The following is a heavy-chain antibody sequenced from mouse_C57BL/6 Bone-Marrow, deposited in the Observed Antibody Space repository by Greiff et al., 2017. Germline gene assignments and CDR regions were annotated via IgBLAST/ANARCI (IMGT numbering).Heavy chain of an antibody. Sequence: QVQLQQPGAELVKPGASVKLSCTASGSTFTSYWMHWVKQRPGQGLEWIGMLPPNSGSTNYNEQFKSKATLTVDKSSSTAYMQLSSLTSEDSAVYYCARRSYGSSYWYFDVWGTGTTVTVSS. CDR2: LPPNSGST. CDR3: ARRSYGSSYWYFDV. D-gene: IGHD1-1*01. J-gene: IGHJ1*03. CDR1: GSTFTSYW. V-gene: IGHV1-64*01.